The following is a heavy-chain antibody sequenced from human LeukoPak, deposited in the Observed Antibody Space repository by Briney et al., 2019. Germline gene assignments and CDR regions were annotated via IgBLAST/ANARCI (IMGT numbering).Heavy chain of an antibody. V-gene: IGHV1-8*03. CDR2: MNPNSGNT. CDR1: GYTFTSYD. CDR3: AIPDDFRGFDLKYYMDV. J-gene: IGHJ6*03. D-gene: IGHD3-3*01. Sequence: ASVKVSCKASGYTFTSYDINWVRQATGQGLEWMGWMNPNSGNTGYAQKFQGRVTITRNTSISTAYMELSSLRSEDTAVYYCAIPDDFRGFDLKYYMDVWGKGTTVTVSS.